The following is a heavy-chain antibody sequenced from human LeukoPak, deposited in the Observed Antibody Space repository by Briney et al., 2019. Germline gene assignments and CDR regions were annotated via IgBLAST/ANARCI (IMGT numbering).Heavy chain of an antibody. D-gene: IGHD1-26*01. CDR3: ARGMRGSGGRATTSGGDYYYYGMDV. V-gene: IGHV3-30*03. Sequence: GGSLRLSCAASGFTFSSYGMHWVRQAPGKGLEWVAVISYDGSNKYYADSVKGRFTISRDNSKNTLYLQMNSLRAEDTAVYYCARGMRGSGGRATTSGGDYYYYGMDVWGQGTTVTVSS. CDR1: GFTFSSYG. CDR2: ISYDGSNK. J-gene: IGHJ6*02.